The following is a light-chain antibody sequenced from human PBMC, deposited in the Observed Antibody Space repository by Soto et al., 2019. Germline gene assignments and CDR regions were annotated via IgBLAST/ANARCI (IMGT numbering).Light chain of an antibody. Sequence: DIQMTQSPSSLSASVGDRITITCRASQGISNYLAWYQQKPGKVPKVLIYAASTLQAGVPSRFSGSGSGTDFNLTISSLQPEDVATYYCQKYDRAPYTFGQGTKLEIK. CDR1: QGISNY. V-gene: IGKV1-27*01. J-gene: IGKJ2*01. CDR3: QKYDRAPYT. CDR2: AAS.